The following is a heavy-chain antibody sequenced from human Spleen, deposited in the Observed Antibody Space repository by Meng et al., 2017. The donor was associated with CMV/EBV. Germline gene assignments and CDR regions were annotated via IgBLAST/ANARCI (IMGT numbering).Heavy chain of an antibody. V-gene: IGHV3-43D*03. J-gene: IGHJ4*02. Sequence: GGSLRLSCAASGFTFDDYAVHWVRQAPGKGLEWVSLISWDGGSTYYADSVKGRFTISRDNSKNSPYLQMNSLRAEDTALYYCAKDRAQIRDDSSGLDYWGQGTLVTVSS. D-gene: IGHD3-22*01. CDR3: AKDRAQIRDDSSGLDY. CDR1: GFTFDDYA. CDR2: ISWDGGST.